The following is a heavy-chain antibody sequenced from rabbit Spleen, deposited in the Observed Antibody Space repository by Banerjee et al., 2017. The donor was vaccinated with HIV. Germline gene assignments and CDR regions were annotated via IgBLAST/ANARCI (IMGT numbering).Heavy chain of an antibody. D-gene: IGHD1-1*01. Sequence: QEQLEESGGGLVKPEGSLTLTCKAYGFSFSDGDVMCWVRQAPGKGLEWIACIDTSTGKSVSASWATGRFTVSRTASPTVTLQMTSLTAADTAIYFCARDLTSVVGWNFNLWGPGTLVTVS. CDR1: GFSFSDGDV. V-gene: IGHV1S45*01. CDR2: IDTSTGKS. J-gene: IGHJ4*01. CDR3: ARDLTSVVGWNFNL.